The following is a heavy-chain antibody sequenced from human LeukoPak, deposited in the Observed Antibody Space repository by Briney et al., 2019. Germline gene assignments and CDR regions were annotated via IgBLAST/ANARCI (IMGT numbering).Heavy chain of an antibody. CDR2: INAGNGNT. CDR3: AREAFFWSGYYKGFDY. Sequence: ASVKVSCKASGYTFTSYDINWVRQATGQRLEWMGWINAGNGNTKYSQKFQGRVTITRDTSASTAYMELSSLRSEDTAVYYCAREAFFWSGYYKGFDYWGQGTLVTVSS. D-gene: IGHD3-3*01. J-gene: IGHJ4*02. V-gene: IGHV1-3*01. CDR1: GYTFTSYD.